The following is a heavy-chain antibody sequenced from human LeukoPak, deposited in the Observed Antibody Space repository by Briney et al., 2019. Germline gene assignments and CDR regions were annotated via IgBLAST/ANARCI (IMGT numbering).Heavy chain of an antibody. CDR2: INYSGST. J-gene: IGHJ4*02. CDR3: ARAGFALAPHRGTPFDY. V-gene: IGHV4-34*01. D-gene: IGHD6-6*01. Sequence: SETLSLTCAIYSESFSGYFWSWIRQPPGKGLEWIGEINYSGSTNYNPSLKSRVTISVDTSKNQFSLKLSSVTAADTAVYYCARAGFALAPHRGTPFDYWGQGTLVTVSS. CDR1: SESFSGYF.